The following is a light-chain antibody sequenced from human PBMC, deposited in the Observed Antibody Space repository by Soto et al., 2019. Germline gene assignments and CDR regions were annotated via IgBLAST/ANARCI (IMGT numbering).Light chain of an antibody. CDR3: SSYTSSSIDYV. CDR2: EVS. CDR1: SSDVGGYNY. Sequence: QSVLTQPASVSGSPGQSITISCTGTSSDVGGYNYVSWYQQHPGKAPKLMIYEVSNRPSGVAHRFSGSKSGNTASLTISGVQAEDDADYYCSSYTSSSIDYVFGTGTKLTVL. J-gene: IGLJ1*01. V-gene: IGLV2-14*01.